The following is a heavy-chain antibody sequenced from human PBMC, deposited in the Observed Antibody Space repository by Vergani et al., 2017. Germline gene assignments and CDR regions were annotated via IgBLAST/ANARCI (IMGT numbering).Heavy chain of an antibody. CDR3: AKNPGISTTRNYYAMDV. D-gene: IGHD1-1*01. V-gene: IGHV3-11*04. J-gene: IGHJ6*02. CDR2: ISPGASTV. Sequence: LEESGGGSVKPGGSLRLSCAASGFKFSYHYMSWIRQAPGKGLEWVSHISPGASTVSYTDSVTGRFTVSRDNDNNSLTLDMTTLRVEDTAVYYCAKNPGISTTRNYYAMDVWGQGTTVTVSS. CDR1: GFKFSYHY.